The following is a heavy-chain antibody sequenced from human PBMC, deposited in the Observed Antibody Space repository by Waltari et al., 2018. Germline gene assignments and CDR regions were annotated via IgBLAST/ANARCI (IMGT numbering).Heavy chain of an antibody. V-gene: IGHV4-38-2*01. CDR3: ARHAHSSGPDY. CDR1: GYSISSGYY. J-gene: IGHJ4*02. CDR2: IYHSGST. Sequence: QVQLQESGPGLVKPSETLSLPCAVSGYSISSGYYWGWIRQPPGKGLEWIGSIYHSGSTYYNPSLKSRVTISVDTSKNQFSLKLSSVTAADTAVYYCARHAHSSGPDYWGQGTLVTVSS. D-gene: IGHD6-19*01.